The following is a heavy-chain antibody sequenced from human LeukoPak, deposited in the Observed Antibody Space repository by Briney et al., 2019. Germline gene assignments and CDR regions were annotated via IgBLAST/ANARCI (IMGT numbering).Heavy chain of an antibody. V-gene: IGHV4-39*07. Sequence: SETLSLTCTVSGGSISSSSYYWGWIRQPPGKGLVWIGSIYYNGSTYYNPSLKSRVTISVDTSKNQFSLKLSSVTAADTAVYYCARDHLNYYYYMDVWGKGTTVTVSS. CDR2: IYYNGST. CDR3: ARDHLNYYYYMDV. CDR1: GGSISSSSYY. J-gene: IGHJ6*03. D-gene: IGHD3-3*02.